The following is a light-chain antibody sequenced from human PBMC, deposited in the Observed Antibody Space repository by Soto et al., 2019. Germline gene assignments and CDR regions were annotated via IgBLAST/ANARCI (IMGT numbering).Light chain of an antibody. V-gene: IGLV1-44*01. J-gene: IGLJ2*01. CDR3: AARDDRLNGPV. Sequence: QSVLTQPPSASGTPGQRVTISCSGSDSNIGSNVENWYQQLPGTAPKLLIYSNDQRPSGVPDRFSGSKSGTSASLAISGLQSDDEADYYCAARDDRLNGPVFGGGTKVTVL. CDR1: DSNIGSNV. CDR2: SND.